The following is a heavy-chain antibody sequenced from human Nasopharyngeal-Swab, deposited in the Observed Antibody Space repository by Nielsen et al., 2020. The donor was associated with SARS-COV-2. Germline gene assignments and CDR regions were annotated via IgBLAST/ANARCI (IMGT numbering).Heavy chain of an antibody. CDR3: AKGGSAEWLAFSYYGMDV. CDR1: GFTFSSYA. J-gene: IGHJ6*02. Sequence: GESLKISYAASGFTFSSYAMSWVRQAPGKGLEWVSAISGSGGSTYYADSVKGRFTISRDNSKNTLYLQMNSLRAEDTAVYYCAKGGSAEWLAFSYYGMDVWGQGTTVTVSS. D-gene: IGHD6-19*01. CDR2: ISGSGGST. V-gene: IGHV3-23*01.